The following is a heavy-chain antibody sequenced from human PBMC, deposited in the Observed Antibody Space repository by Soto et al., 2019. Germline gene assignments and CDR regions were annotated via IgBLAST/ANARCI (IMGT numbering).Heavy chain of an antibody. Sequence: PGGSLRLSCTASGFTFTNHWMNWVRQAPGKGLEWVANINEDGSEKSYVDSVKGRFSISRDNIKNSVYLQMNSLRAEDTAVYYCAKIPTGSGSSKFDYWGQGIQVTVSS. J-gene: IGHJ4*02. V-gene: IGHV3-7*03. CDR1: GFTFTNHW. CDR3: AKIPTGSGSSKFDY. D-gene: IGHD3-10*01. CDR2: INEDGSEK.